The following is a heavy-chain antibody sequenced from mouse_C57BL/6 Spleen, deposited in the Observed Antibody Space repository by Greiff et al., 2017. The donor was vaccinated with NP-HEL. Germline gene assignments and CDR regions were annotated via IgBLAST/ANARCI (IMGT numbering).Heavy chain of an antibody. Sequence: VMLVESGPGLVAPSQSLSIPCTVSGFSLTSYGVHWVRQPPGKGLEWLVVIWSDGSTTYNSALKSRLSISKDNSKSQVFLKMNSLQTDDTAMYYCATDSSGPHYYAMDYWGQGTSVTVSS. CDR2: IWSDGST. CDR1: GFSLTSYG. J-gene: IGHJ4*01. D-gene: IGHD3-2*02. CDR3: ATDSSGPHYYAMDY. V-gene: IGHV2-6*03.